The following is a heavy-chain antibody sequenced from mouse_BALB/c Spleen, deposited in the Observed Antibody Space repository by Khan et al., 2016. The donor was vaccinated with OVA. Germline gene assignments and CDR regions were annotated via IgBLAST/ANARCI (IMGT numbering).Heavy chain of an antibody. CDR3: ASELGRYYALDY. Sequence: VQLKESGPGLVKPSQSLSLTCTVTGYSITSDYAWNWIRQFPGNKLDWMGYISYSGSTTYNPSLKSRISFTRDTSKDQFFLQLKSVTSEDTATYYCASELGRYYALDYWGQGTSVTVSS. D-gene: IGHD4-1*01. CDR1: GYSITSDYA. CDR2: ISYSGST. J-gene: IGHJ4*01. V-gene: IGHV3-2*02.